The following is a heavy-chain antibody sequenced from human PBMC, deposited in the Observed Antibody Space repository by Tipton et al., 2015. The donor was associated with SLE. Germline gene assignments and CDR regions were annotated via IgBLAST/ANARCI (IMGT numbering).Heavy chain of an antibody. Sequence: GLVKPSQTLSLTCAISGDSASSNSAAWNWIRQSPSRGLEWLGRTYDRSKWYNDYAVSVKSRITINPDTSKNQFSLQLNSVTPEDTAVYYCAREAPAYSSSIPYCYYRDVWGKGTTLTVS. J-gene: IGHJ6*03. V-gene: IGHV6-1*01. CDR3: AREAPAYSSSIPYCYYRDV. CDR1: GDSASSNSAA. CDR2: TYDRSKWYN. D-gene: IGHD6-13*01.